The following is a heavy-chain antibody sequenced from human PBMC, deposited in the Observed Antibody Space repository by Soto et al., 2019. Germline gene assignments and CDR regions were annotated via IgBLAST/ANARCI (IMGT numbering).Heavy chain of an antibody. CDR2: IYYSGST. Sequence: PSETLSLTCTVSGDSMTYSYWSWIRLLPGKGLEWVGYIYYSGSTSYNPSLRRRVIMSVDTSKKQFSLQLKSVTAADTAMYYCARDRSFGYGVFDIWGQGTMVTVSS. CDR1: GDSMTYSY. D-gene: IGHD4-17*01. CDR3: ARDRSFGYGVFDI. J-gene: IGHJ3*02. V-gene: IGHV4-59*01.